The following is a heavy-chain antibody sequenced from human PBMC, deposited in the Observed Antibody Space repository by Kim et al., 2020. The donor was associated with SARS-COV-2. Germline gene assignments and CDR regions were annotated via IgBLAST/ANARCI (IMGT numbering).Heavy chain of an antibody. J-gene: IGHJ6*02. CDR1: GFTFSSYG. CDR3: AREVLNNFDWFHYGMDV. CDR2: IWYDGSNK. V-gene: IGHV3-33*01. Sequence: GGSLRLSCAASGFTFSSYGMHWVRQAPGKGLEWVAVIWYDGSNKYYADSVKGRFTISRDNSKNTLYLQMNSLRAEDTAVYYCAREVLNNFDWFHYGMDVWGQGTTVTVPS. D-gene: IGHD3-9*01.